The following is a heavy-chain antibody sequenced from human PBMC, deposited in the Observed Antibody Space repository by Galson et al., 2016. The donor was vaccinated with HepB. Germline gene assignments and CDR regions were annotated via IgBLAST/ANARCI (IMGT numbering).Heavy chain of an antibody. J-gene: IGHJ3*02. CDR1: GFTVSYNY. CDR2: IYSAGKT. CDR3: ANIGAFNI. V-gene: IGHV3-53*01. Sequence: SLRLSCAASGFTVSYNYITWVRQPPGKGLEWVSLIYSAGKTYYADSVKGRFTISRDHSKNTVYLQMNSLRADDTAMYYCANIGAFNIWGQGTMVTVPS.